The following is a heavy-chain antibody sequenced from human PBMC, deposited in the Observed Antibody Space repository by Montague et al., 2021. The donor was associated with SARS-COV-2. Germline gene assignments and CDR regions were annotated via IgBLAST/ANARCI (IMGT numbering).Heavy chain of an antibody. CDR1: GASIDTGNHY. V-gene: IGHV4-61*09. D-gene: IGHD3-16*01. CDR2: IYNSGPT. J-gene: IGHJ6*02. CDR3: ERDSVSYGLDV. Sequence: TLSLTCRVSGASIDTGNHYWIWIRQSAGQGLEWIGNIYNSGPTNYNPSLKSRVTISLDRAKNHFSLLLSSVTAADTATYYCERDSVSYGLDVWGQGTTVTVSS.